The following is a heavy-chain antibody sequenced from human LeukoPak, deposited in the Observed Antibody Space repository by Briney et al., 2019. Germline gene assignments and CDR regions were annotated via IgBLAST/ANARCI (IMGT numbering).Heavy chain of an antibody. D-gene: IGHD4-11*01. CDR2: MSYDGSNK. V-gene: IGHV3-30*18. Sequence: GGSLRLSCAASGFTFRSYVMSWVRQAPGKGLEWVAVMSYDGSNKYYADSVKGRFTISRDNSKNTLYLQMNSLRAEDTAVYYCAKVTTLYYYYGMDVWGQGTTVTVSS. CDR1: GFTFRSYV. J-gene: IGHJ6*02. CDR3: AKVTTLYYYYGMDV.